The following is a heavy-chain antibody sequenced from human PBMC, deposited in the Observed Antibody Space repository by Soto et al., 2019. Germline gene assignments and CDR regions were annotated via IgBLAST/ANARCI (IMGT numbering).Heavy chain of an antibody. CDR2: IFYTGST. Sequence: SETLSLTCAVSGGSISSVDHYWKWIRQSPGTGLEWIGYIFYTGSTDYNPSLKSRVTMSVDTSKNQFSLILNSVTAADTAVYYCATFGAQDHGDYYDKTSDYWYFDLWGRGTLVTVSS. J-gene: IGHJ2*01. D-gene: IGHD4-17*01. V-gene: IGHV4-30-4*01. CDR3: ATFGAQDHGDYYDKTSDYWYFDL. CDR1: GGSISSVDHY.